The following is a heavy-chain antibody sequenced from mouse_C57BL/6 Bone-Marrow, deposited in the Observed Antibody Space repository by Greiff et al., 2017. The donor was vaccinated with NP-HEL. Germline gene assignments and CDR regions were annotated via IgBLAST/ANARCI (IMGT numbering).Heavy chain of an antibody. D-gene: IGHD1-1*01. Sequence: EVQLQQSGPELVKPGASVKISCKASGYSFTGYYMNWVKQSPEKSLEWIGEINPSTGGTTYNQKFKAKATLTVDKSSSTAYMQLKSLTSEDSAVYYCARCTTPLWTDYWGQGTSVTVSS. V-gene: IGHV1-42*01. J-gene: IGHJ4*01. CDR1: GYSFTGYY. CDR3: ARCTTPLWTDY. CDR2: INPSTGGT.